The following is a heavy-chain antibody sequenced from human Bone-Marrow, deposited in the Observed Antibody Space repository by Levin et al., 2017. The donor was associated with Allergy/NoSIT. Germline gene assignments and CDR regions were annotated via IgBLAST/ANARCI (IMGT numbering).Heavy chain of an antibody. Sequence: KVSCKASGYSFGNYWIGWVRQMPGKGLEWMGIIYAGDSDTRYNPSFQGQVTISVDKSIRTAYLQWGSLKASDTAIYYCARPAYTGDLWHFDLWGRGTQVTVSS. J-gene: IGHJ2*01. CDR1: GYSFGNYW. D-gene: IGHD7-27*01. CDR2: IYAGDSDT. V-gene: IGHV5-51*01. CDR3: ARPAYTGDLWHFDL.